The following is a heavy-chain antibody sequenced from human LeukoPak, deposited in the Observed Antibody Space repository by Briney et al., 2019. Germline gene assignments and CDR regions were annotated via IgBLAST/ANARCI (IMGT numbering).Heavy chain of an antibody. CDR1: GDSVSSSSAA. CDR3: ARDQIFVSGIAAAGANWFDP. J-gene: IGHJ5*02. D-gene: IGHD6-13*01. Sequence: SQTLSLTCAISGDSVSSSSAAWNWIRQSPSRGLEWLGRTYYRSKWYNDYAISVRSRITINPDTSKNQFSLQLNSVTPEDTAVYYCARDQIFVSGIAAAGANWFDPWGQGTLVTVSS. V-gene: IGHV6-1*01. CDR2: TYYRSKWYN.